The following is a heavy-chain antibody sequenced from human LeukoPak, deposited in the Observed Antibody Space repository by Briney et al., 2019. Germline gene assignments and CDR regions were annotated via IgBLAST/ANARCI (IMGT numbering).Heavy chain of an antibody. D-gene: IGHD3-10*02. Sequence: GGSLRLSCAVSGLVFEDYAMHWVRQAPGKGLEWVSYISSSGSTIYYADSVKGRFTISRHNAKNSLYLQMNSLRAEDTAVYYCAELGITMIGGVWGKGTTVTISS. J-gene: IGHJ6*04. CDR3: AELGITMIGGV. V-gene: IGHV3-48*03. CDR2: ISSSGSTI. CDR1: GLVFEDYA.